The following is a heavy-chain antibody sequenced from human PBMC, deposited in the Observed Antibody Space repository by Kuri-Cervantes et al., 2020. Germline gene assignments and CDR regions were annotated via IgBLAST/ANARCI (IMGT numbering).Heavy chain of an antibody. D-gene: IGHD1-7*01. CDR3: ARTRTYYFDY. CDR2: IYCSGST. Sequence: SETLSLTCTVSGGSISSYYWSWIRQPPGKGLEWVGYIYCSGSTNYNPSLKSRVTISVDTSKNQFSLKLSSVTAADTAVYYCARTRTYYFDYWGQGTLVTVSS. J-gene: IGHJ4*02. CDR1: GGSISSYY. V-gene: IGHV4-59*01.